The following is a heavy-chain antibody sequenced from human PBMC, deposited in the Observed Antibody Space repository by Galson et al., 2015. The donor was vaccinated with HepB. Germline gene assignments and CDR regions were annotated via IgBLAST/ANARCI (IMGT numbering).Heavy chain of an antibody. V-gene: IGHV7-4-1*02. CDR1: GYTFTSYA. J-gene: IGHJ4*02. CDR3: ARDSDPLEPERGFGY. D-gene: IGHD1-1*01. CDR2: INTNTGNP. Sequence: SVKVSCKASGYTFTSYAMNWVRQAPGQGLEWMGWINTNTGNPTFAQGFTGRFVFSLDTSVSTAYLQISYLKPEDTAVYYCARDSDPLEPERGFGYWGQGTLVTVSS.